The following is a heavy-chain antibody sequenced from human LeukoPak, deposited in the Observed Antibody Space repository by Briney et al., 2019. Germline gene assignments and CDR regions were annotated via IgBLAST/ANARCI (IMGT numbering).Heavy chain of an antibody. CDR1: GFTFSSYS. CDR2: ISSSSSYI. D-gene: IGHD2-8*02. CDR3: ARGAPGLLASMDV. V-gene: IGHV3-21*01. Sequence: GGSLRLSCAASGFTFSSYSMNWVRQAPGKGLEWVSSISSSSSYIYYADSVKGRFTISRDNAKNSLYLQMNSLRAEDTAVYYCARGAPGLLASMDVWGKGTTVTVSS. J-gene: IGHJ6*04.